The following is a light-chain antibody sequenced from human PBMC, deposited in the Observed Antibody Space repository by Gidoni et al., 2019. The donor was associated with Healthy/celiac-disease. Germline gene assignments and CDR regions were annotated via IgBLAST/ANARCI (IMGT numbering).Light chain of an antibody. J-gene: IGLJ2*01. CDR2: KDS. CDR1: ALPKQY. Sequence: SYELTQPPSVSVSPGQTARITCPGDALPKQYAYWYQQKPGQAPVLVIYKDSERPSGIPERFSGSSSGTTVTLTISGVQAEDEADYYCQSADSSGTYGGVVFGGGTKLTVL. V-gene: IGLV3-25*02. CDR3: QSADSSGTYGGVV.